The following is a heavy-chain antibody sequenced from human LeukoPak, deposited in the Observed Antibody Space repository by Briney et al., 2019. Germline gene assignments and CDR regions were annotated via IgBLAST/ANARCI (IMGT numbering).Heavy chain of an antibody. D-gene: IGHD5-12*01. Sequence: SVKVSCKASGGTFSSYAISWVRQAPGQGLEWMGRIIPILGIANYAQKFQGRVTITADKSTSTAYMELSSLRPEDTAVYYCAREATIKNYYYGMDVWGQGTTVTVSS. V-gene: IGHV1-69*04. J-gene: IGHJ6*02. CDR3: AREATIKNYYYGMDV. CDR2: IIPILGIA. CDR1: GGTFSSYA.